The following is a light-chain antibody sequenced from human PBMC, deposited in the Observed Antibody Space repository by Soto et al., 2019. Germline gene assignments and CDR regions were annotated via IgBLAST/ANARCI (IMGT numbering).Light chain of an antibody. J-gene: IGKJ1*01. Sequence: EIVLTQSPGTLSLSPGERATLSCRASQSVSNNFLAWYRQKPGQAPRLLIYGASFRATGIPDRFSGSGSGTDFPLTISRLEPEDVAVYYCQQYGSSPRTFGQGTQVELK. CDR1: QSVSNNF. CDR3: QQYGSSPRT. CDR2: GAS. V-gene: IGKV3-20*01.